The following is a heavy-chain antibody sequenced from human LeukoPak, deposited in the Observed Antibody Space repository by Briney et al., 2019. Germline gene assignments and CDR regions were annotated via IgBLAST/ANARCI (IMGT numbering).Heavy chain of an antibody. J-gene: IGHJ4*02. CDR1: GFTFSSYA. CDR3: AKEKDIVVVVAATFDY. D-gene: IGHD2-15*01. Sequence: GGSLRLSCAASGFTFSSYAMSWVRQAPGKGLEWVSAISGSGGSTYYADSVKARFTISRDNSKNTLYLQMNSLRAEDTAVYYCAKEKDIVVVVAATFDYWGQGTLVTVSS. CDR2: ISGSGGST. V-gene: IGHV3-23*01.